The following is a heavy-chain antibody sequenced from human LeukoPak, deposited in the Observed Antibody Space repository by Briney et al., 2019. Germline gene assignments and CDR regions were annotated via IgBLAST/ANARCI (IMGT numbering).Heavy chain of an antibody. CDR1: GGSISSGSYY. Sequence: SETLSLTCTVSGGSISSGSYYWSWIQQPAGKGLEWIGRIYTSGSTNYNPSLKSRVTISVDTSKNQFSLKLSSVTAADTAVYYCARDQRWGPLDAFDIWGQGTMVTVSS. J-gene: IGHJ3*02. D-gene: IGHD1-26*01. CDR3: ARDQRWGPLDAFDI. V-gene: IGHV4-61*02. CDR2: IYTSGST.